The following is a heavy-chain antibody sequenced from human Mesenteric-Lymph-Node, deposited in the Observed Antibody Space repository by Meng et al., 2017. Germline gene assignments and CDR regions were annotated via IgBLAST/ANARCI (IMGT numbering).Heavy chain of an antibody. D-gene: IGHD2-2*01. CDR1: GYIFTGYY. J-gene: IGHJ5*02. CDR3: AREGCSSTSCYARSTSNWFDP. V-gene: IGHV1-2*06. CDR2: INPNSGGT. Sequence: ASVKVSCKASGYIFTGYYMHWVRQAPGQGLEWMGRINPNSGGTNYAQKFQGRVTMTRDTSISTAYMELSRLRSDDTAVYYCAREGCSSTSCYARSTSNWFDPWGQGTLVTVSS.